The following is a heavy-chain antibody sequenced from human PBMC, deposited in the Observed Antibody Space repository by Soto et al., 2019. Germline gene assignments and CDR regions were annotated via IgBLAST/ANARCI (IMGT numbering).Heavy chain of an antibody. CDR3: ARERLWFGELPYYGMDV. D-gene: IGHD3-10*01. CDR2: IYYSGST. Sequence: SETLSLTCTVSGGSISSGGYYWSWIRQHPGKGLEWIGYIYYSGSTYYNPSLKSRVTISVDTSKNQFSLKLSSVTAADTAVYYCARERLWFGELPYYGMDVWGQGTTVTVSS. CDR1: GGSISSGGYY. V-gene: IGHV4-31*03. J-gene: IGHJ6*02.